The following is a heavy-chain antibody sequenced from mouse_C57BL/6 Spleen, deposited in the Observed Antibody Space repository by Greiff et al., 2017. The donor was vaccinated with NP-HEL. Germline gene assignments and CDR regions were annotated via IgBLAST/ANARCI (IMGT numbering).Heavy chain of an antibody. CDR2: IEPSDSYY. CDR1: GYTFTSYW. CDR3: ASGYYYGSSYHYAMDY. V-gene: IGHV1-50*01. J-gene: IGHJ4*01. Sequence: VQLQQPGAELVKPGASVKLSCKASGYTFTSYWMQWVKQRPGQGLEWIGEIEPSDSYYTYNQKFKGTATLTVDTSSSTAYMQLSSLTSEDSAVYYCASGYYYGSSYHYAMDYWGQGTSVTVSS. D-gene: IGHD1-1*01.